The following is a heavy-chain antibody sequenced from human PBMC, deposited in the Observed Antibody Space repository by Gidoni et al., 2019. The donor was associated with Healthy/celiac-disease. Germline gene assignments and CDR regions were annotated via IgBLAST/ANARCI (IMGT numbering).Heavy chain of an antibody. CDR1: GASFSGSY. CDR3: ARPPRGRLGGNWFDP. V-gene: IGHV4-34*01. Sequence: QVQLPQWGSGLLTPSDALSLACAVYGASFSGSYCGWIRQPPGKGLEWIGENYHRGSTNYNPSLKSRVTISVDTSKNQFSLKLSSVTAADTAVYYWARPPRGRLGGNWFDPWGQGTLVTVSS. CDR2: NYHRGST. J-gene: IGHJ5*02. D-gene: IGHD3-3*01.